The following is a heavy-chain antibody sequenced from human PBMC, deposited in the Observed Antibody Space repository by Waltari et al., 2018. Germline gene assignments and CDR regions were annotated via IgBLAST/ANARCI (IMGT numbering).Heavy chain of an antibody. Sequence: QVQLQESGPGLVKPSETLSLICSVSGGPISSSYRSWIRTPAGKGLDWIGRINVRGSTNYTPSLKSRVTMSVDTSKNQFSLKLNSVTAADTAVYYCARADGGVGADGGVGWELLVFDIWGQGTMVTVSS. V-gene: IGHV4-4*07. D-gene: IGHD1-26*01. CDR3: ARADGGVGADGGVGWELLVFDI. J-gene: IGHJ3*02. CDR2: INVRGST. CDR1: GGPISSSY.